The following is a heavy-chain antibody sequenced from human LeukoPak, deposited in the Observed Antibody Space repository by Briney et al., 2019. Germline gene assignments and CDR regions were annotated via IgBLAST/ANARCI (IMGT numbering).Heavy chain of an antibody. CDR1: PGSVTGYY. Sequence: SESLSLTCNVSPGSVTGYYFTWIRQPPGRGLGWIGYIYYNGRTNYNPSLKSRVTISVDTYKNQFSLKLSSVTAADTAVYYCARVSGGSGSPIFDIWGQGTMVTVSS. V-gene: IGHV4-59*02. CDR3: ARVSGGSGSPIFDI. CDR2: IYYNGRT. J-gene: IGHJ3*02. D-gene: IGHD3-10*01.